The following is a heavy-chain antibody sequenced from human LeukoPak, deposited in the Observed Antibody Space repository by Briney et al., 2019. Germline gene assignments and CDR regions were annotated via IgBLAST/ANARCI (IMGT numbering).Heavy chain of an antibody. Sequence: SETLSLTCTVSGASMSNHYWSWIRQPPGKGLGWIGYIYDSETTNYNPSLKSRVTMSVDTSKNQFSLKLSSVTAADTALYYCASRPSGSTWYGVFDYWSRGTLVTVSS. CDR3: ASRPSGSTWYGVFDY. D-gene: IGHD6-13*01. CDR2: IYDSETT. J-gene: IGHJ4*02. V-gene: IGHV4-59*11. CDR1: GASMSNHY.